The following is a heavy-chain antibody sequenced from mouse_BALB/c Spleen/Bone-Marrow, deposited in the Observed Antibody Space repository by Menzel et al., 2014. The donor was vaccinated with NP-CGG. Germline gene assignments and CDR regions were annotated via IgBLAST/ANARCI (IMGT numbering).Heavy chain of an antibody. V-gene: IGHV2-6-7*01. D-gene: IGHD2-4*01. CDR2: IWGDGNT. J-gene: IGHJ1*01. CDR3: ARAYYDYDWWYFDV. Sequence: VQLVESGPGLVAPSQSLSITCTVSGFSLTGYGVNWVRQPPGKGLEWLGMIWGDGNTDYNSDLKSRLSISKDNSKSQVFLKMNSLQTDDTARYYCARAYYDYDWWYFDVWGAGTTVTVSS. CDR1: GFSLTGYG.